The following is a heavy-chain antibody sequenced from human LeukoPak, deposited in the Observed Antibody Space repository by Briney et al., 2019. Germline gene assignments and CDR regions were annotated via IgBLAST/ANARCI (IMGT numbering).Heavy chain of an antibody. CDR2: ISSSSSYI. J-gene: IGHJ6*02. CDR3: ARDAGGYDFTGGMDV. V-gene: IGHV3-21*01. D-gene: IGHD5-12*01. CDR1: GFTFSSYS. Sequence: GGSLRLSCAASGFTFSSYSMNWVRQAPGKGLEWVSSISSSSSYIYYADSVKGRFTISRDNAKNSLYLQMNSLRAEDTAVYYCARDAGGYDFTGGMDVWGQGTTVTVSS.